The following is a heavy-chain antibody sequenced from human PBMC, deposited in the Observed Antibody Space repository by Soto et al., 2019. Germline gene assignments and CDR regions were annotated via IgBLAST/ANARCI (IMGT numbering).Heavy chain of an antibody. CDR1: GGSFSGYH. V-gene: IGHV4-34*01. CDR3: ARQWELYEGMDV. D-gene: IGHD1-26*01. Sequence: SETLSLTCAVYGGSFSGYHWTWIRQPPGKGLQWIGEINHSGRTNYNPSLKSRVTISLDTSKNQFSLKLSSVTAADTAVYYCARQWELYEGMDVWGQGTTVTVSS. CDR2: INHSGRT. J-gene: IGHJ6*02.